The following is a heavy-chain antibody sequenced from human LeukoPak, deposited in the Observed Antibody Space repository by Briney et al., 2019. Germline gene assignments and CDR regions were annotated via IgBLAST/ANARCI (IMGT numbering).Heavy chain of an antibody. CDR3: AKGPSGSYVDY. J-gene: IGHJ4*02. V-gene: IGHV3-33*06. CDR1: GFTFSTHG. CDR2: LWYDGSNK. Sequence: PGGSLRLSCAASGFTFSTHGMHWVRQAPGKGLEWVAILWYDGSNKYYADSVKGRFTISRDNSKNTLYLQMNSLRAEDTAVYYCAKGPSGSYVDYWGQGTLVTVSS. D-gene: IGHD1-26*01.